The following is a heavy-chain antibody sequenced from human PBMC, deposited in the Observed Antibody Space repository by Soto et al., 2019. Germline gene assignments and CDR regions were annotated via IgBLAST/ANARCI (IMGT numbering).Heavy chain of an antibody. D-gene: IGHD1-1*01. CDR1: GYTFTSYG. Sequence: QVHLVQSGAEVKKPGASVKVSCKASGYTFTSYGITWVRQAPGQGLEWMGWISAHNGNTDYAQKLQGRVIVTRDTSTSPAYMELRSLISDDPAVYYCARGRYGDYWGQGALVTVSS. V-gene: IGHV1-18*01. CDR2: ISAHNGNT. CDR3: ARGRYGDY. J-gene: IGHJ4*02.